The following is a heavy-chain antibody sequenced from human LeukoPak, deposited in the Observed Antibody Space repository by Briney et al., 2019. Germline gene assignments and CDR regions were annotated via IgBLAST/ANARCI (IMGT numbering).Heavy chain of an antibody. Sequence: GGSLRLSCAASGFTFSSYWMSWVRQAPGKGLEWVANIKQDGSEKYYVDSVKGRFTISRDNAKNSLYLQMNSLRAEGTAVYYCARQTTTFFYDHFDYWGQGTLVTVSS. CDR2: IKQDGSEK. CDR3: ARQTTTFFYDHFDY. J-gene: IGHJ4*02. V-gene: IGHV3-7*01. CDR1: GFTFSSYW. D-gene: IGHD1-14*01.